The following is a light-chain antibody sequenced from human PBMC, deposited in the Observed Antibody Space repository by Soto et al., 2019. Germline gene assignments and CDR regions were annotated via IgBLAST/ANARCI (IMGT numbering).Light chain of an antibody. J-gene: IGKJ2*01. CDR3: QQYYSTPYT. Sequence: DIVMTQSPDSLAVSLGERATIDCTSSQSVLYSSTNKNYLAWYQQKPGQPPKLLISWASTRESGVPDRFSGSGSGTHFTLTISSLQAEDVAFYYCQQYYSTPYTFGQGTKLEI. CDR1: QSVLYSSTNKNY. CDR2: WAS. V-gene: IGKV4-1*01.